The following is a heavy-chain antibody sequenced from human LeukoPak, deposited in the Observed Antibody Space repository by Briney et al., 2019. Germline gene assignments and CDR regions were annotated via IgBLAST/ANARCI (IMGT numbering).Heavy chain of an antibody. V-gene: IGHV3-20*04. D-gene: IGHD5-24*01. CDR2: INWNGGST. CDR3: ARDWDGYNPDY. J-gene: IGHJ4*02. Sequence: GGSLRLSCAASGFTFSSYTMNWVRQAPGKGLEWVSGINWNGGSTGYADSVKGRFTISRDNAKNSLYLQMNSLRAEDTALYYCARDWDGYNPDYWGQGTLVTVSS. CDR1: GFTFSSYT.